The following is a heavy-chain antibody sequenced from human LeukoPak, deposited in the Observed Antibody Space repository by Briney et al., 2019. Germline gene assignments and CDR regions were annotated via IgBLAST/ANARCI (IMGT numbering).Heavy chain of an antibody. V-gene: IGHV4-4*07. CDR3: ARDLVVPPYNWFDP. Sequence: SETLSLTCTVSGGSISSYYWSWIRQPAGKGLEWIGRIYSSGSTNYNPSLKGRVAMSVDTSNNQFSLKLSSVTAADTAVYCCARDLVVPPYNWFDPWGQGTLVTVSS. CDR2: IYSSGST. CDR1: GGSISSYY. D-gene: IGHD2-2*01. J-gene: IGHJ5*02.